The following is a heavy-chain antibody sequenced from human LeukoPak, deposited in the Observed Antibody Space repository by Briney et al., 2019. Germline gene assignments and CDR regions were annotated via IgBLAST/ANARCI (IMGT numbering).Heavy chain of an antibody. V-gene: IGHV3-48*01. CDR3: AREVHTIFGVVHIYYFDY. D-gene: IGHD3-3*01. CDR2: ISSSSSTI. CDR1: GFTFSSYS. J-gene: IGHJ4*02. Sequence: PGGSLRLSCAASGFTFSSYSMNWVRQAPGKGLEWVSYISSSSSTIYYADSVKGRFTISRDNAKNSLHLQMNSLRAEDTAVYYCAREVHTIFGVVHIYYFDYWGQGTLVTVSS.